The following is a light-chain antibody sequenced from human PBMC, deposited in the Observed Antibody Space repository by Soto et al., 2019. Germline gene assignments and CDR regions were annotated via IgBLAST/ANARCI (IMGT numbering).Light chain of an antibody. J-gene: IGKJ1*01. CDR2: GAS. CDR3: QQYNNWPPVT. Sequence: EIVMTQSPATLSVSPGERATLSCRASQSVSSNLAWYQQKPGQAPRLLIYGASTRATGIPARFSGSGSGTEFNLTIGSLQSEDFAVYYSQQYNNWPPVTFGQGTKVEIK. V-gene: IGKV3-15*01. CDR1: QSVSSN.